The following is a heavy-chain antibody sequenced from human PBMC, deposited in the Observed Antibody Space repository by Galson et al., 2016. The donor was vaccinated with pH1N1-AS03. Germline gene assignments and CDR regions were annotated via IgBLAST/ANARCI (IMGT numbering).Heavy chain of an antibody. CDR3: GRELWGGCEY. D-gene: IGHD3-3*01. V-gene: IGHV3-7*03. CDR2: IHPDGSEK. CDR1: GFTFHDYA. J-gene: IGHJ4*02. Sequence: GSLRLSCAASGFTFHDYAMHWVRQAPGKGPEWVANIHPDGSEKYYGDSVKGRFTISRDNAKNSLDLQMNSLRAEDTAVYYCGRELWGGCEYWGQGTLVTVSS.